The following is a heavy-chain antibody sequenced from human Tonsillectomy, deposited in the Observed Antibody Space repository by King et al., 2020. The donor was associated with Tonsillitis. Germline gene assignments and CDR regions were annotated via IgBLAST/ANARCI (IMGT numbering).Heavy chain of an antibody. CDR2: ISSSCDNT. V-gene: IGHV3-23*04. Sequence: VHLVESGGGLGQPGGSLRLSCAASGFTFCSYAMSWVRLSPGKWREWVSAISSSCDNTYYADPVKGRFIISVDSAKNTLYLQMNSLRAGDTAVYYCAKDLGGGYDILTGYYYYYYMDVWGKGTTVTVSS. D-gene: IGHD3-9*01. CDR1: GFTFCSYA. CDR3: AKDLGGGYDILTGYYYYYYMDV. J-gene: IGHJ6*03.